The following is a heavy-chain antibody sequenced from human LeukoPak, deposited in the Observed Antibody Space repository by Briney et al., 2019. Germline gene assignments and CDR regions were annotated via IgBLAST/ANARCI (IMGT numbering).Heavy chain of an antibody. J-gene: IGHJ4*02. CDR2: TNPNGGGT. Sequence: GASVKVSCKASGYTFTGYYMHWVRQAPGQGLEWMGRTNPNGGGTNYAQKFQGRVTMTRDTSISTAYMELSRLRSDDTAVYYCARDGYYDSSGYYYWGQGTLVTVSS. D-gene: IGHD3-22*01. CDR3: ARDGYYDSSGYYY. V-gene: IGHV1-2*06. CDR1: GYTFTGYY.